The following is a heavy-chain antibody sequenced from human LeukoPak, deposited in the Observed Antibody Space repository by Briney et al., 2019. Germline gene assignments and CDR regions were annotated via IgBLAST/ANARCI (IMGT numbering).Heavy chain of an antibody. Sequence: GGSLRLSCAASEFTFSTYSMNWVRQAPGKGLEWVSSISSGSTYIYYADSVKGRFTISRDNAKNSLYLQMNSLRAEDTAVYYCTRDQVGTMPLDYWGQGTLVTVSS. CDR1: EFTFSTYS. J-gene: IGHJ4*02. V-gene: IGHV3-21*01. CDR3: TRDQVGTMPLDY. CDR2: ISSGSTYI. D-gene: IGHD1-26*01.